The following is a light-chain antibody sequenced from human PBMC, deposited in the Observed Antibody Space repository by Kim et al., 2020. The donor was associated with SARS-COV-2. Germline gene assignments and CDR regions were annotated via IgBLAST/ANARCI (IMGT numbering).Light chain of an antibody. CDR1: QSVSTY. CDR3: QQRSNWPPALT. J-gene: IGKJ4*01. Sequence: PGERATLSCRASQSVSTYLAWYQQKPGQAPRLLIYDASNRATGIPDRFSGSGSGTDFTLTIGSLESEDFAVYYCQQRSNWPPALTFGGGTKVDIK. CDR2: DAS. V-gene: IGKV3-11*01.